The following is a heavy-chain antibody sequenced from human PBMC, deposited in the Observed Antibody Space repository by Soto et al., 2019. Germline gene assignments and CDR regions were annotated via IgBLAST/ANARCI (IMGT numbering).Heavy chain of an antibody. CDR1: GYTFSSYG. J-gene: IGHJ4*02. V-gene: IGHV1-18*01. CDR3: ARDKGDGSGSYYGY. CDR2: ISAYNGNT. D-gene: IGHD3-10*01. Sequence: QVQLVQSGAEVKKPGASVKVSCKASGYTFSSYGISWVRQAPGQGLEWMGWISAYNGNTNYAQKLQGRVTMTTDTSPSTAYMDLRRLRSDDTAIYYCARDKGDGSGSYYGYWGQGTLVTVSS.